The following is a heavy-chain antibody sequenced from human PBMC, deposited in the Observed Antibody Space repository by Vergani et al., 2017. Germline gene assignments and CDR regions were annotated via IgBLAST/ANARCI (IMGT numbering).Heavy chain of an antibody. Sequence: EVQLEESGGGLVLPGRSLRLSCVASGFTSAGYAMHWVRQAPGKGLEWVSGISWNSNSIGYADSVKGRFTISSDNAKNSLYLQMNSLRAEYTAVYYCAKDLGASSGGGWFDPWGQGTLVTVSS. V-gene: IGHV3-9*02. CDR3: AKDLGASSGGGWFDP. D-gene: IGHD6-6*01. CDR1: GFTSAGYA. J-gene: IGHJ5*02. CDR2: ISWNSNSI.